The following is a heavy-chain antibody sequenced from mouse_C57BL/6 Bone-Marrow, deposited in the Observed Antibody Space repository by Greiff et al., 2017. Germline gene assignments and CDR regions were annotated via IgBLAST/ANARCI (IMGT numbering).Heavy chain of an antibody. D-gene: IGHD2-4*01. CDR3: ARCDYDWGCCAMDY. J-gene: IGHJ4*01. CDR2: IDPSDSYT. V-gene: IGHV1-69*01. Sequence: VKLQQPGAELVMPGASVKLSCKASGYTFTSYWMHWVKQRPGQGLEWIGEIDPSDSYTNYNQKFKGKSTLTVDKSSSTAYMQLSSLTSEDSAVSYGARCDYDWGCCAMDYWGQGTAVTVSA. CDR1: GYTFTSYW.